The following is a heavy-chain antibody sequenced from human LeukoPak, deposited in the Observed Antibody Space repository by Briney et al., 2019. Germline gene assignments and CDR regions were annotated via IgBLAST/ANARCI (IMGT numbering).Heavy chain of an antibody. CDR3: ARSFYFDSSGTYWYFDL. CDR1: GGSISSGGYY. J-gene: IGHJ2*01. V-gene: IGHV4-39*01. Sequence: PSQTLSLTCTVSGGSISSGGYYWSWIRQHPGKGLEWIGSIYYSGNTYHNPSLKSRVTISVDTSKNQFSLKLSSVTAADTAMYYCARSFYFDSSGTYWYFDLWGRGILVTVSS. CDR2: IYYSGNT. D-gene: IGHD3-22*01.